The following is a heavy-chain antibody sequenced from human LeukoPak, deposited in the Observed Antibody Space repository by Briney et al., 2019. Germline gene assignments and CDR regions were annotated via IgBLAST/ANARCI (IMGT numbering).Heavy chain of an antibody. CDR1: GGSISSGSYY. J-gene: IGHJ5*02. CDR3: ARSPSSSWYNSRFDP. D-gene: IGHD6-13*01. V-gene: IGHV4-61*02. CDR2: IYTSGST. Sequence: SETLSLTCTVSGGSISSGSYYWSWIRQPAGKGLEWIGRIYTSGSTNYNPSLKSRVTISVDTSKNQFSLKLSSVTAADTAVYYCARSPSSSWYNSRFDPWGQGTLVTVSS.